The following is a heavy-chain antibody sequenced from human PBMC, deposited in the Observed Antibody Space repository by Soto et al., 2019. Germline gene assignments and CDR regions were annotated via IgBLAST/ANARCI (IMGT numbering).Heavy chain of an antibody. D-gene: IGHD6-19*01. V-gene: IGHV1-69*18. CDR1: GATFSGYA. Sequence: QVQLVQSGAEVKKPGSSVKVSCKASGATFSGYAINWVRQAPGQGLEWLGRIVPIFETLNYAKRFQGRVAITADESTTTVYMELTNLTHEDTAVYYCVVMGNVAVSNPRSFDYWGQGTQVTASS. CDR2: IVPIFETL. CDR3: VVMGNVAVSNPRSFDY. J-gene: IGHJ4*02.